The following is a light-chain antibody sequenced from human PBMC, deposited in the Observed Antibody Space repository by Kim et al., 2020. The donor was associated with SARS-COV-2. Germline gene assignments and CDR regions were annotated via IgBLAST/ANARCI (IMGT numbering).Light chain of an antibody. Sequence: ALGQTVRITCQGDSLRSYYETWYQQKPRQAPLLVIYGKNNRPSGIPDRFSGSSSGSTASLTITGAQAEDEADYYCNSRDNSDNHVLFGGGTQLTVL. V-gene: IGLV3-19*01. CDR3: NSRDNSDNHVL. J-gene: IGLJ2*01. CDR1: SLRSYY. CDR2: GKN.